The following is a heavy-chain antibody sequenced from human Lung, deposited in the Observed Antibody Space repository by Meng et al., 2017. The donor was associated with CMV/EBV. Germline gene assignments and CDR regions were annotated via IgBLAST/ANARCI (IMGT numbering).Heavy chain of an antibody. CDR3: PKAGHVDTFSYMDV. CDR2: ISWDGGST. J-gene: IGHJ6*02. D-gene: IGHD5-18*01. Sequence: SXAASGFTFDDYTMHWVRQAPGKGLEWVSLISWDGGSTYYADSVKGRFTISRDNSKNSLYLQMNSLRTEDTALYYCPKAGHVDTFSYMDVWGQGTXVTVSS. V-gene: IGHV3-43*01. CDR1: GFTFDDYT.